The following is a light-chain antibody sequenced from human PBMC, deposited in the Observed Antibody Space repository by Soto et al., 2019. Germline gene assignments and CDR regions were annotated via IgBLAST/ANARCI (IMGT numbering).Light chain of an antibody. V-gene: IGKV3-20*01. J-gene: IGKJ5*01. Sequence: EIVLTQSPGIFSLALGGRASLSCGGSQSISSSFLAWYQQKPGQAPRLLIHGASSRATGIPARFSGSGSGTDFTITISRLENEDFEAYYCQKYGSSPTTFGKGTQLEIK. CDR1: QSISSSF. CDR3: QKYGSSPTT. CDR2: GAS.